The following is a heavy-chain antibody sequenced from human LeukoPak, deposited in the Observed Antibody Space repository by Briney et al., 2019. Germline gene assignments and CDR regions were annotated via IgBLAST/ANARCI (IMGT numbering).Heavy chain of an antibody. J-gene: IGHJ4*02. Sequence: GASVKVSCKASGGTFSSYAISWVRQAPGQGLEWMGRIIPILGIANYAQKFQGRVTITADKSTGTAYMELSSLRSEDTAVYYCARDRELSPAMAPDYWGQGTLVTVSS. D-gene: IGHD5-18*01. CDR2: IIPILGIA. CDR3: ARDRELSPAMAPDY. CDR1: GGTFSSYA. V-gene: IGHV1-69*04.